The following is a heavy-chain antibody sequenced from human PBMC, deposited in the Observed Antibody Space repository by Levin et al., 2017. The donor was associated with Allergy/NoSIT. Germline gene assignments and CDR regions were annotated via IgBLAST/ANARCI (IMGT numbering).Heavy chain of an antibody. V-gene: IGHV4-34*01. CDR2: INHSGST. Sequence: SQTLSLTCAVYGGSFSGYYWSWIRQPPGKGLEWIGEINHSGSTNYNPSLKSRVTISVDTSKNQFSLKLSSVTAADTAVYYCARGRAVAGLLNFDYWGQGTLVTVSS. D-gene: IGHD6-19*01. J-gene: IGHJ4*02. CDR1: GGSFSGYY. CDR3: ARGRAVAGLLNFDY.